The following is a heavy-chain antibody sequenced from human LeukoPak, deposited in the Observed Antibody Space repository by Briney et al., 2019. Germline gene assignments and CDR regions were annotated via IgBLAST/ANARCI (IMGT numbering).Heavy chain of an antibody. V-gene: IGHV3-7*03. J-gene: IGHJ4*02. CDR2: IKQDGSEK. Sequence: GGSLRLSCAASGFTFSSYWMSWVRQAPGKGLEWVANIKQDGSEKYYVDSVKGRFTISRDNSKNTLYLQMNSLRAEDTAVYYCARARVPVAMALLQYWGQGTLVTVSS. D-gene: IGHD2-2*01. CDR3: ARARVPVAMALLQY. CDR1: GFTFSSYW.